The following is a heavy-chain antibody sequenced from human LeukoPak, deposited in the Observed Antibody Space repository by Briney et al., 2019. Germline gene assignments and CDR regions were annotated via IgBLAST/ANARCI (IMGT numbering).Heavy chain of an antibody. CDR1: GFTFSSYA. Sequence: GGSLRLSCAASGFTFSSYAMHWVRQAPGKGLEWVAVISYDGSNKYYADSVKGRFTISRDNSKSTLYLQMNSLRAEDTAVYYCARDQGYYDSSGPGGWGQGTLVTVSS. CDR3: ARDQGYYDSSGPGG. V-gene: IGHV3-30-3*01. CDR2: ISYDGSNK. J-gene: IGHJ4*02. D-gene: IGHD3-22*01.